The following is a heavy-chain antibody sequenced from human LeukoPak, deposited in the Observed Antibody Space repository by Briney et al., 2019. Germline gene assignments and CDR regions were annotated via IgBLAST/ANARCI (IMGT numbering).Heavy chain of an antibody. CDR3: ARRYNDAFDI. Sequence: SETLSLTCTVSGGSISNSSHYWGWIRQPPGKGLERIGSMYYSGRTYYNPSLKSRITISVDTSKNQFSLKLRSVTAADTAVYYCARRYNDAFDIWGQGTMVTVSS. CDR1: GGSISNSSHY. V-gene: IGHV4-39*07. D-gene: IGHD1-1*01. CDR2: MYYSGRT. J-gene: IGHJ3*02.